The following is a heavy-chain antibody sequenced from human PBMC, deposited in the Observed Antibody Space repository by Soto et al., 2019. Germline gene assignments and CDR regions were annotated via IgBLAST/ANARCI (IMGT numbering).Heavy chain of an antibody. CDR3: ARDKITGLFDY. CDR2: IYHSGST. Sequence: SETLSLTCTVSGGSISSSSYYWGWIRQPPGKGLEWIGYIYHSGSTYYNPSLKSRVTISVDRSKNQISLKLSSVTAADTAVYYCARDKITGLFDYWGQGTLVTVSS. CDR1: GGSISSSSYY. J-gene: IGHJ4*02. D-gene: IGHD2-8*02. V-gene: IGHV4-39*07.